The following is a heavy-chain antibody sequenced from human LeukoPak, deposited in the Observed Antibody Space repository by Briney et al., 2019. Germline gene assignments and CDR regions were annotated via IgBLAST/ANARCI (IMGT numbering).Heavy chain of an antibody. CDR1: GYTFTGYY. D-gene: IGHD4-17*01. Sequence: GASVEVSCKASGYTFTGYYMHWVRQAPGQGLEWMGWINPNSGGTNYAQKFQGRVTMTRDTSISTAYMELSRLRSGDTAVYYCARDYGDHRVDYWGRGTLVTVSS. J-gene: IGHJ4*02. V-gene: IGHV1-2*02. CDR2: INPNSGGT. CDR3: ARDYGDHRVDY.